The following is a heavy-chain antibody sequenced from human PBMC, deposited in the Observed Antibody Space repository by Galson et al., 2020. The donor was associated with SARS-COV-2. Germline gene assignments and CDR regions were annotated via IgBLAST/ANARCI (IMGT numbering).Heavy chain of an antibody. D-gene: IGHD2-8*02. J-gene: IGHJ4*02. CDR3: AHFLGVFYYFDY. CDR2: IYWDDDK. CDR1: AFSLSTSGVG. V-gene: IGHV2-5*02. Sequence: SGPTLVKPTQTLTLTCTFPAFSLSTSGVGVGWIRQPPGKALEWLALIYWDDDKRYSPSLKSRLTITKDTSKNQVVLTMTNMDPVDTATYYCAHFLGVFYYFDYWGQGTLVTISS.